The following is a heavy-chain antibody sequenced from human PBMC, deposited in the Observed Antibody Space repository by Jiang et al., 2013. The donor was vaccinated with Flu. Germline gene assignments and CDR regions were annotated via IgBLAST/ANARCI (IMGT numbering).Heavy chain of an antibody. V-gene: IGHV4-34*01. CDR1: GGSFRGYY. CDR2: INHSGST. J-gene: IGHJ4*02. D-gene: IGHD6-6*01. Sequence: VLLKPSETLSLTCAVYGGSFRGYYWNWIRQPPGKGLEWIGEINHSGSTNYNPSLKSQVTISVDTSKSQFSLRLSSVTAADTAVYYCARSGGYSTSSSFLDYWGQGTLVTVSS. CDR3: ARSGGYSTSSSFLDY.